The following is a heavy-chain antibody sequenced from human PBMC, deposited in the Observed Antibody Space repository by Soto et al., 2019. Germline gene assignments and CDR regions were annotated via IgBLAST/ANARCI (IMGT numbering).Heavy chain of an antibody. CDR2: ISYDGSNK. Sequence: PGGSLRLSCAASGFTFSSYGMHWVRQAPGKGLEWVAVISYDGSNKYYADSVKGRFTISRDNSKNTLYLQMNSLRAEDTAVYYCAKHFRPDCSGGSCYSPRPPAFDYWGQGTLVTVSS. J-gene: IGHJ4*02. D-gene: IGHD2-15*01. V-gene: IGHV3-30*18. CDR3: AKHFRPDCSGGSCYSPRPPAFDY. CDR1: GFTFSSYG.